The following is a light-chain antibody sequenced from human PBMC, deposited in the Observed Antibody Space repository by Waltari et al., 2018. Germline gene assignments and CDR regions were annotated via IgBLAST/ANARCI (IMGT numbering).Light chain of an antibody. J-gene: IGKJ5*01. CDR2: EAF. V-gene: IGKV3-11*01. CDR1: QNVNSY. Sequence: IVLTQSPATLSLSPGERATLSCRASQNVNSYLIWYQQKPGQAPRLLIYEAFNRATGIPARFSGSGSGTDFTLTISSLEPEDFADYYCQQRANWPITFGQGTRLEIK. CDR3: QQRANWPIT.